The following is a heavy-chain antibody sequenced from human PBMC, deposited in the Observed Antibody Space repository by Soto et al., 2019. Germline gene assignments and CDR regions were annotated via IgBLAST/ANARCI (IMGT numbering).Heavy chain of an antibody. Sequence: QVQLVEFGGGVVQPGRSLRLTCAASGFTLSSYAMHWVRQAPGKGLEWVAVISYDGSNKYYADSVKGRFTISRDNSKNTLYLQMNSLRAEDTAVYYCASEGDWGQGTLVTVSS. CDR2: ISYDGSNK. J-gene: IGHJ4*02. V-gene: IGHV3-30-3*01. CDR1: GFTLSSYA. CDR3: ASEGD.